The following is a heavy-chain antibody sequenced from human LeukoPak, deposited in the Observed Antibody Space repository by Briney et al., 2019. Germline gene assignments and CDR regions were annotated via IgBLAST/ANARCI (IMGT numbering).Heavy chain of an antibody. Sequence: PGGSLRLSCVASGFTFGSYAMNWVRQAPGKGLEWVSSITGSATSTFYADSVKGRFTISRDNSKNTLYLQMNSLRAEDTAVYYCAKEVPAASGWFDPWGQGTLVTVSS. CDR1: GFTFGSYA. D-gene: IGHD2-2*01. CDR2: ITGSATST. CDR3: AKEVPAASGWFDP. J-gene: IGHJ5*02. V-gene: IGHV3-23*01.